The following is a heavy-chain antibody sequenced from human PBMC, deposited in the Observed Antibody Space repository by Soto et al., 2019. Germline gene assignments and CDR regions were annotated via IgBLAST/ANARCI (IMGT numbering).Heavy chain of an antibody. Sequence: EVQLVESGGGLVQPGGSLRLSCAASGFTFSSYGMNWVRQAPGKGLAWVSYISSSSAAIQYVDSVKGRFTISRDNAKHSLYLQMNSLGDEDTAVYYCARGGAARPDYWGQGTLVTVSS. CDR1: GFTFSSYG. CDR2: ISSSSAAI. CDR3: ARGGAARPDY. V-gene: IGHV3-48*02. J-gene: IGHJ4*02. D-gene: IGHD6-6*01.